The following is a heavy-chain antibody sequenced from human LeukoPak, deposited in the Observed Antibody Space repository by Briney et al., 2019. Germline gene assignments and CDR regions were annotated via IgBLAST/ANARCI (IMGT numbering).Heavy chain of an antibody. CDR2: IYPGDSDT. V-gene: IGHV5-51*01. CDR3: ARPSPPFGDGYYYYGMDV. Sequence: GESLKISCKASGYSFTSYWIGWVRQMPGKGLEWMGIIYPGDSDTRYSPSFQGQVTISADKSISTAYLQWSSLKASDTAMYYCARPSPPFGDGYYYYGMDVWGQGTTVTVSS. J-gene: IGHJ6*02. D-gene: IGHD3-10*01. CDR1: GYSFTSYW.